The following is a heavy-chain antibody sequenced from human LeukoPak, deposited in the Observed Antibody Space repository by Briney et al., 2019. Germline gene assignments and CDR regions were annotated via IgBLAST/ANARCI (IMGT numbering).Heavy chain of an antibody. CDR1: GFTFSSYS. V-gene: IGHV3-48*02. CDR2: ISSSSSSI. CDR3: ARDRYSSGWFGAFDI. J-gene: IGHJ3*02. Sequence: GGSLRLSCAASGFTFSSYSMNWVRQAPGKGLEWVSYISSSSSSIKYADSVEGRFTISRDNAKNSLYLQMNSLRDEDTAVYYCARDRYSSGWFGAFDIWGQGTVVTVSS. D-gene: IGHD6-19*01.